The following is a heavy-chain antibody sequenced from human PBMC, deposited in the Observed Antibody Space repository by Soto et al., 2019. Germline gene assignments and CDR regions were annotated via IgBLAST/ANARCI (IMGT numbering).Heavy chain of an antibody. CDR1: GGSISSGGYS. CDR3: ARHNNEWNDFQDAFDI. Sequence: SETLSLTCAVSGGSISSGGYSCNWIRQPPGKGLEWIAYIHSGGRTNYSPSLTSRVTMSLDTSRNQLSLTLRSVTAADTAVYHCARHNNEWNDFQDAFDIWGQGTMVTVSS. J-gene: IGHJ3*02. V-gene: IGHV4-61*08. D-gene: IGHD1-1*01. CDR2: IHSGGRT.